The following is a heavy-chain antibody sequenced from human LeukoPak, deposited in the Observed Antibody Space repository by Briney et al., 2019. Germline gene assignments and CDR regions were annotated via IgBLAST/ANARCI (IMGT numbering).Heavy chain of an antibody. Sequence: GGSLRLSCAASGFTFSRYWMHWVRQAPGKGLVWVSRINSDASRTNYADSVKGRFTISRDNTKNTLYLHMNSLRAEDTAVYYCTANWFDPWGQGTLVTVSS. V-gene: IGHV3-74*01. J-gene: IGHJ5*02. CDR3: TANWFDP. CDR2: INSDASRT. CDR1: GFTFSRYW.